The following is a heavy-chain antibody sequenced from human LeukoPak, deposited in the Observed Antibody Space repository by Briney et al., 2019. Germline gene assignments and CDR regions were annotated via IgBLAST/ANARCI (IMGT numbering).Heavy chain of an antibody. CDR1: GYTFTGYY. V-gene: IGHV1-2*02. CDR2: INPNSSGT. Sequence: GASVKVSCKASGYTFTGYYMHWVRQAPGQGLEWMGWINPNSSGTNYAQKFQGRVTMTRDTSISTAYMELSRLRSDDTAVYYCARARSPTTYYYDSSGYFDSFDPWGQGTLVTVSS. CDR3: ARARSPTTYYYDSSGYFDSFDP. J-gene: IGHJ5*02. D-gene: IGHD3-22*01.